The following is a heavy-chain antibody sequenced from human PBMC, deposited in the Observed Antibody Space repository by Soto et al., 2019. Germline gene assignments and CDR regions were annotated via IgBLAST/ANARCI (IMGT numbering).Heavy chain of an antibody. CDR3: AGAVTVAADFDY. CDR1: GYTFTGYA. J-gene: IGHJ4*02. CDR2: INAGNGNT. D-gene: IGHD6-19*01. Sequence: QVQLVQSGAEEKKPGASVKVSCKASGYTFTGYAMHWVRQAPGQRLEWMGWINAGNGNTKYSQKFQGRVTITRDTSASTANMERISLRSEDTAVYYCAGAVTVAADFDYWGQGTLVTVSS. V-gene: IGHV1-3*05.